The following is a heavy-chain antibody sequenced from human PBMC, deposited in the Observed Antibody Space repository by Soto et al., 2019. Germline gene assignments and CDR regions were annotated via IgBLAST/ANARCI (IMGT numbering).Heavy chain of an antibody. Sequence: GASVKVSCKASGYTFTSYYMHWVRQAPGQGLEWMGWISAYNGNTNYAQKLQGRVTMTTDTSTSTAYMELRSLRSDDTAVYYCARMFYGLMGSGWYSYWGQGTLVTVSS. CDR1: GYTFTSYY. CDR3: ARMFYGLMGSGWYSY. J-gene: IGHJ4*02. CDR2: ISAYNGNT. V-gene: IGHV1-18*04. D-gene: IGHD6-19*01.